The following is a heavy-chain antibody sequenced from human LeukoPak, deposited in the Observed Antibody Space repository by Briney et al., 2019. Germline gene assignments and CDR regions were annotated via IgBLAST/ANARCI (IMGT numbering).Heavy chain of an antibody. J-gene: IGHJ4*02. CDR3: ARDSPNDGILWWSIDY. V-gene: IGHV3-21*01. CDR2: ISSSSSYK. D-gene: IGHD2-21*01. Sequence: KSGGSLRLSCAASGFTFSSYSMNWVRQAPGKGLEWVSFISSSSSYKYYADSLKGRFTISRDNAKNSLLLQMNSLRAEDTAVYYCARDSPNDGILWWSIDYWGQGTLVTVSS. CDR1: GFTFSSYS.